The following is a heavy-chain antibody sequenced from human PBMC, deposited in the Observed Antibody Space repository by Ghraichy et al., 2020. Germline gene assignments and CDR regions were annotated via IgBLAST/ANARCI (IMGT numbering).Heavy chain of an antibody. CDR1: GFSLSTSGVS. D-gene: IGHD2-15*01. CDR3: ARPKGSQVY. Sequence: SGPTLVKPTQTLTLTCTFSGFSLSTSGVSVGWIRQPPGKALEWLALVYWDDDKRYSPSLKRRLTITKDTSKNQVVLTMTNMDPVDTATYYCARPKGSQVYWGQGSLVTVSS. J-gene: IGHJ4*02. CDR2: VYWDDDK. V-gene: IGHV2-5*02.